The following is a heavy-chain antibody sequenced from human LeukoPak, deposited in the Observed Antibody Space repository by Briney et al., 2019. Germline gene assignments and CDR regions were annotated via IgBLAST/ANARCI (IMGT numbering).Heavy chain of an antibody. V-gene: IGHV4-39*01. CDR3: ARLRGHLGAINDY. CDR1: GGSISSSSYY. D-gene: IGHD4/OR15-4a*01. CDR2: IYYSGST. Sequence: PSGTLSLTCTVSGGSISSSSYYWGWIRQPPGKGLEWIGSIYYSGSTYYNPSLKSRVTISVDTSKNQFSLKLSSVTAADTAVYYCARLRGHLGAINDYWGQGTLVTLSS. J-gene: IGHJ4*02.